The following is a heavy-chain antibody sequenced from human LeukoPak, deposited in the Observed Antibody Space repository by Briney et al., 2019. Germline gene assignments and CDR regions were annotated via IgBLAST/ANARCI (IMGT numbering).Heavy chain of an antibody. CDR3: ARDKGELLWSDAFDI. CDR1: GYTFTGYY. J-gene: IGHJ3*02. Sequence: ASVKVSFKASGYTFTGYYMHWVRQAPGQGLEWMGWINPNSGGTNYAQKFQGRVTMTRDTSISTAYMELSRLRSDDTAVYYCARDKGELLWSDAFDIWGQGTMVTVSS. CDR2: INPNSGGT. V-gene: IGHV1-2*02. D-gene: IGHD1-26*01.